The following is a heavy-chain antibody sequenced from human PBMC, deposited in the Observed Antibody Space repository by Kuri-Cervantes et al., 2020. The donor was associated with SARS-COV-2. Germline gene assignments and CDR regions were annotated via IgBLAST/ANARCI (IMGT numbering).Heavy chain of an antibody. CDR1: GSTFSDYY. D-gene: IGHD3-22*01. V-gene: IGHV3-11*03. CDR3: ARRGILYYDSSGFAFDI. J-gene: IGHJ3*02. Sequence: GESLKISCAASGSTFSDYYMSWIRQAPGKGLEWVSYISSSSSYTNYADSVKGRFTISRDNAKNSLYLQMNSLRAEDTAVYYCARRGILYYDSSGFAFDIWGQGTMVTVSS. CDR2: ISSSSSYT.